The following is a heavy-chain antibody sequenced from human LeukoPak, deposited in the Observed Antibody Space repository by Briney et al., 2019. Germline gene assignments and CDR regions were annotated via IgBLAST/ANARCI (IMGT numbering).Heavy chain of an antibody. V-gene: IGHV4-59*01. CDR2: IYYSGST. J-gene: IGHJ6*03. CDR3: ARADPYDFWSGYYSIYYYYMDV. Sequence: SETLSLTCTVSGGSISSYYWSWIRQPPGKGLEWIGYIYYSGSTNYNPSLKSRVTISVDTSKNQFSLKLSSVTAADTAVYYCARADPYDFWSGYYSIYYYYMDVWGKGTTFTVSS. CDR1: GGSISSYY. D-gene: IGHD3-3*01.